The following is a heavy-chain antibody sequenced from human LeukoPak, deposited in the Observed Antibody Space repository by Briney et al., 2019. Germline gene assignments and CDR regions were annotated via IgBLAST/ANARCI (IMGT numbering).Heavy chain of an antibody. CDR3: AKTNYYDGPFYFDF. D-gene: IGHD3-22*01. V-gene: IGHV3-23*01. CDR1: GFIFSSYG. Sequence: GGSLRLSCVASGFIFSSYGMSWVRQAPGKGLEWVSAISGSGGSTYYADSVKGRFTISRDNSKNTLYLQLSSQRAEDTAVYYCAKTNYYDGPFYFDFWGQGTLVTVSS. CDR2: ISGSGGST. J-gene: IGHJ4*02.